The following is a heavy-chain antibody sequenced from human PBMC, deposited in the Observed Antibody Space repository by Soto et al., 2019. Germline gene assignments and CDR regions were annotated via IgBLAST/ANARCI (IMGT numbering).Heavy chain of an antibody. CDR3: ARAPRAEITITVVVKYFDH. CDR1: GGSFSEHY. CDR2: INHSGST. Sequence: PSETLSLTCAVYGGSFSEHYWSWIRQPPGKGLEWIGEINHSGSTNYNPSLKSRVTISVDTSKNQFSLTLSSVTAADTAVYYCARAPRAEITITVVVKYFDHWGQGTLVTVSS. D-gene: IGHD3-22*01. V-gene: IGHV4-34*01. J-gene: IGHJ4*02.